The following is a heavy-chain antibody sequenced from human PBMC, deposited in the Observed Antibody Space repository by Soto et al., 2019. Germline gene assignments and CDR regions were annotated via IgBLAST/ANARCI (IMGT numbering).Heavy chain of an antibody. J-gene: IGHJ6*02. CDR1: GVTFGTYS. V-gene: IGHV3-48*02. CDR2: ISYDSDTI. CDR3: ARLYYDYV. D-gene: IGHD3-3*01. Sequence: VSLRLSCSGSGVTFGTYSMNWVRQAAGKGLEWIAYISYDSDTIQYADSVKGRFTISRDNAKNSLYLQMNSLRDEDTAVYYCARLYYDYVWGQGTTVTVSS.